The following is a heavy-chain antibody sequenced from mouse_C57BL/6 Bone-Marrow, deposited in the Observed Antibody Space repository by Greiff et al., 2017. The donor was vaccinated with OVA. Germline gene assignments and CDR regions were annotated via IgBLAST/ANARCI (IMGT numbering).Heavy chain of an antibody. D-gene: IGHD1-1*01. Sequence: EVQLVESGGGLVKPGGSLKLSCAASGFTFSSYTMSWVRQTPEKRLEWVATISGGGGNTYYPDSVKGRFTISRDNAKNTLYLQMSSLRSEDTALYYCARPYYYGSSFYYYAMDYWGQGTSVTVSS. V-gene: IGHV5-9*01. J-gene: IGHJ4*01. CDR2: ISGGGGNT. CDR3: ARPYYYGSSFYYYAMDY. CDR1: GFTFSSYT.